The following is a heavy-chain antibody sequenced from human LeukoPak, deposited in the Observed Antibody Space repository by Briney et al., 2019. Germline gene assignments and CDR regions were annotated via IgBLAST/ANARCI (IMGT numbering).Heavy chain of an antibody. J-gene: IGHJ1*01. Sequence: GGSLRLSCAASGFTFSSYAMSWVRQAPGKGLEWVSTISGSGVSTYYADSVKGRFTISRDNSKDTLYLQMNSLRAEDTAVYYCAKDVLWFGELPKEFQRWGQGTLVTVSS. CDR1: GFTFSSYA. D-gene: IGHD3-10*01. CDR3: AKDVLWFGELPKEFQR. V-gene: IGHV3-23*01. CDR2: ISGSGVST.